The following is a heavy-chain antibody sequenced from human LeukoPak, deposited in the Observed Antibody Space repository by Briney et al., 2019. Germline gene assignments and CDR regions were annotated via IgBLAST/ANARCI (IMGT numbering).Heavy chain of an antibody. V-gene: IGHV4-34*01. Sequence: SETLSLTCAVYGGSFSGYYWSWIRQPPGKGLEWIGEINHSGSTNYNPSLKSRVTISVDTSKNQFSLKLSSVTAADTAVYYCARVDLRYSYYWGQGTLVTVSS. D-gene: IGHD3-9*01. CDR3: ARVDLRYSYY. CDR1: GGSFSGYY. J-gene: IGHJ4*02. CDR2: INHSGST.